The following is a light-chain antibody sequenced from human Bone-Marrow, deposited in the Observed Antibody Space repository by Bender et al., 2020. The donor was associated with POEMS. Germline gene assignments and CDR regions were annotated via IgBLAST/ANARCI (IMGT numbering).Light chain of an antibody. J-gene: IGLJ1*01. CDR2: DVT. V-gene: IGLV2-11*01. Sequence: QSALTQPRSVSGSPGQSVTISCAGSSGDVGGYNYVSWYQQHPGKAPKLLIYDVTRRPSGVPLRFSGSKSVNTASLTISGLQPDDEADYYCYAFAHPATFVFGTGTKLTVL. CDR3: YAFAHPATFV. CDR1: SGDVGGYNY.